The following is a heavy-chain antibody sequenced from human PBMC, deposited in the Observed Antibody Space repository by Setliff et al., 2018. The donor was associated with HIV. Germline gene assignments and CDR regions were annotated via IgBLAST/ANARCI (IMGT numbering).Heavy chain of an antibody. J-gene: IGHJ4*02. Sequence: SETLSLTCSVSGDSMRTNYWTWIRQSPGKGLEWIGHVDYSGSSTYNPSLNSRVTLSIDTSKSQFSLRLSSVTAADTAVYYCGRLSETAMASFDSWGQGILVTVSS. CDR2: VDYSGSS. D-gene: IGHD2-21*02. CDR1: GDSMRTNY. V-gene: IGHV4-59*08. CDR3: GRLSETAMASFDS.